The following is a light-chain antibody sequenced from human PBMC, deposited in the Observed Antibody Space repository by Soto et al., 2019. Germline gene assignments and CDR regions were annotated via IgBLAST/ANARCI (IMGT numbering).Light chain of an antibody. J-gene: IGKJ4*01. Sequence: DIQMTQSPSSLSASVGDRVTITCRASQSISSYLHWYQQKPGKAPKLLIYAASSLQSGVPSRFSGSGSGTEFSLTISSLQPEDVTTYYCQRSFSTPLTFGGGTKVEIK. V-gene: IGKV1-39*01. CDR1: QSISSY. CDR2: AAS. CDR3: QRSFSTPLT.